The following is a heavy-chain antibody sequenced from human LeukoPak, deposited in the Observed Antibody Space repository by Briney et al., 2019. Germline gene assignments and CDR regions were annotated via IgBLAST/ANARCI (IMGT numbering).Heavy chain of an antibody. J-gene: IGHJ4*02. CDR1: GFTFSNYA. V-gene: IGHV3-23*01. CDR2: ITGSGGST. Sequence: PGGSLRLSCAASGFTFSNYAMSWVRQAPGKGLEWVSTITGSGGSTNYADSVKGRFTISRDKSKNTLYLQMNSLRADDTAVYYCAKRSGYSSSWYLDYFDYWGQGTLVTVSS. D-gene: IGHD6-13*01. CDR3: AKRSGYSSSWYLDYFDY.